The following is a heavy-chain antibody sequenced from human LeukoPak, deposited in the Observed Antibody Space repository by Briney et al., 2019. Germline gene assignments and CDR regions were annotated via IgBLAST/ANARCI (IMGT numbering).Heavy chain of an antibody. CDR3: ARDGDAYNFDF. D-gene: IGHD5-24*01. Sequence: PGGSLRLSCAASGFTFSNAWMNWVRQAPGKGLEWVGRVKSKTDGETTDYAAPVKDRFTISRDDSKNTLYLQMNSLRADDTAVYYCARDGDAYNFDFWGQGALVTVSS. J-gene: IGHJ4*02. V-gene: IGHV3-15*07. CDR1: GFTFSNAW. CDR2: VKSKTDGETT.